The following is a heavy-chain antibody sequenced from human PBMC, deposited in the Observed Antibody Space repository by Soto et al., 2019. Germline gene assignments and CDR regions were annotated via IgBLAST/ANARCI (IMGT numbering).Heavy chain of an antibody. D-gene: IGHD2-15*01. CDR1: GFTFSTYA. CDR2: ISYDGNSK. CDR3: ARDLGGTDY. J-gene: IGHJ4*02. Sequence: QVQLVESGGGVVQPGRSLRLSFAASGFTFSTYAIHWVRQAPGKGLEWVAVISYDGNSKYYADSVKGRFTISRDNSKNTVYLQLNSLTTEDTAMFYCARDLGGTDYWGQGTQVTVSS. V-gene: IGHV3-30-3*01.